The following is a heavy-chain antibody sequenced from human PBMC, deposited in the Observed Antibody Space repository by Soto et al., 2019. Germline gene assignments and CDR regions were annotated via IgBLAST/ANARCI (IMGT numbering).Heavy chain of an antibody. CDR3: ASSVGGWYFDY. V-gene: IGHV4-31*03. CDR1: GSSITSNTFY. D-gene: IGHD6-19*01. Sequence: QVQLQESGPGLVNPSQTLSLTCTVSGSSITSNTFYWTWIRQHPGKGLEWIGYIYYSESIYYNPSPKSRVTTSDDTSKNQFSLTLTSVLPADTAVDYCASSVGGWYFDYWGQGTLVTVSS. CDR2: IYYSESI. J-gene: IGHJ4*02.